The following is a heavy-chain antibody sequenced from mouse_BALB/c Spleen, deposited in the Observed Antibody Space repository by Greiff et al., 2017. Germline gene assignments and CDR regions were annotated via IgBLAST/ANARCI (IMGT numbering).Heavy chain of an antibody. V-gene: IGHV2-3*01. CDR3: AKREYDNYNYAMDY. CDR2: IWGDGST. CDR1: GFSLTSYG. J-gene: IGHJ4*01. Sequence: VKLMESGPGLVAPSQSLSITCTVSGFSLTSYGVSWVRQPPGKGLEWLGVIWGDGSTTYHSALISRLSISKNNSKSQVFLNQNILQTDDTATYYGAKREYDNYNYAMDYWGQGTSVTVSA. D-gene: IGHD2-10*02.